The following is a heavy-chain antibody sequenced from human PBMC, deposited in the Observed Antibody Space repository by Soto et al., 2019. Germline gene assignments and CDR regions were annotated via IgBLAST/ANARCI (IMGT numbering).Heavy chain of an antibody. CDR1: GFTFRRYA. Sequence: DVQLLESGGALVQPGGSLRLSCAASGFTFRRYAMNCVRQAPGKGLEWVAVVSGSGDNTYYADSVEGRGGFTISGDNSENALFLLVNSLTAGDPAVYYCAKGSTRGYASSWGRSHGDSWGQGTLVSVSS. CDR3: AKGSTRGYASSWGRSHGDS. V-gene: IGHV3-23*01. J-gene: IGHJ4*02. D-gene: IGHD6-13*01. CDR2: VSGSGDNT.